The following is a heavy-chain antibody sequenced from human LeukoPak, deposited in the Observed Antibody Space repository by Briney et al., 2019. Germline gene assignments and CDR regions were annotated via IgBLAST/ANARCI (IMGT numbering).Heavy chain of an antibody. J-gene: IGHJ1*01. CDR3: ARDRPLGTAAAATAYFHH. CDR1: GGSISSSSYY. Sequence: SETLSLTCTVSGGSISSSSYYWGWIRQPPGKGLEWIGSIYYSGSTYYNPSLNSRVTISVDRSQNQFSLQLSSVTAADTAVYYCARDRPLGTAAAATAYFHHWGQGTLVTVSS. V-gene: IGHV4-39*07. D-gene: IGHD6-13*01. CDR2: IYYSGST.